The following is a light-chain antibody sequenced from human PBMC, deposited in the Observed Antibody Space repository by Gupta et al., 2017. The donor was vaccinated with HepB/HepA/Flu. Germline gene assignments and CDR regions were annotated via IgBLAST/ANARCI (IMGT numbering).Light chain of an antibody. CDR1: SSDVGNYNR. CDR2: EVT. CDR3: TSYTPSDTYV. V-gene: IGLV2-18*02. Sequence: QSALTQPPSVSGSPGQSVTISCTGTSSDVGNYNRVSGYQQPPGTAPKLMIYEVTRRPSGFPDRFSGSKSGNTASLTISGLQAEDEADYYCTSYTPSDTYVVGTGTKVTVL. J-gene: IGLJ1*01.